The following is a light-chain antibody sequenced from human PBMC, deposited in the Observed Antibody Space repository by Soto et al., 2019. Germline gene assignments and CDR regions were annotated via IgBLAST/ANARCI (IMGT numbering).Light chain of an antibody. J-gene: IGKJ4*01. Sequence: DIVLTQSPGTLSLSPGERATLSCRASQSVSSSYLAWYQQKPGQAPRLLIYGAPNRATGIPDKFSGSGSGTDFTLTISRLEPDDSAVYYCQQCDNSPLTFGGGTKVDIK. CDR1: QSVSSSY. CDR3: QQCDNSPLT. V-gene: IGKV3-20*01. CDR2: GAP.